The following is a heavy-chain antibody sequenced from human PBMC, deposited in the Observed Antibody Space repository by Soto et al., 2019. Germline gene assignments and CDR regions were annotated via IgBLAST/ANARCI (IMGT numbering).Heavy chain of an antibody. CDR3: ARDFPSSSSDP. V-gene: IGHV1-69*01. Sequence: QVQLVQSGAEVKKPGSSVKVSCKASGGTFSSYAITWVRQAPGQGLEWMGGIIPIFGTANYAQKFQGRVTITADESLTTAYTELSSLRSEYTDVYYCARDFPSSSSDPWGQGTVVTVAS. CDR1: GGTFSSYA. J-gene: IGHJ5*02. CDR2: IIPIFGTA.